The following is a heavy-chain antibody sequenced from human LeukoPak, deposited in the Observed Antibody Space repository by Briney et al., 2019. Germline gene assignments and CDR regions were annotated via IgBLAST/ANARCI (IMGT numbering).Heavy chain of an antibody. V-gene: IGHV1-69*13. CDR3: AREESRDGYHDYYYGVDV. CDR2: IIPIFGTA. J-gene: IGHJ6*02. CDR1: GGTFSSYA. Sequence: SVKVSCKASGGTFSSYAISWVRQAPGQGLEWMGGIIPIFGTANYAQKFQGRVTITADESTSTAYMELSSLRSEDTAVYYCAREESRDGYHDYYYGVDVWGQGTTVTVSS. D-gene: IGHD5-24*01.